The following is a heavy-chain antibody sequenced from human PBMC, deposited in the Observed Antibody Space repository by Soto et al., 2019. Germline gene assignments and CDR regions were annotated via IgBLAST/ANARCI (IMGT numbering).Heavy chain of an antibody. V-gene: IGHV4-59*02. CDR1: GDAVTNYF. J-gene: IGHJ4*02. CDR3: AKENCLYGGCYSFDY. Sequence: TMSLTCPVSGDAVTNYFLSWIRQPPGKGLEWIGHMYHGGRTNYSPSLKSRVTMSLDSSRNQFSLSLTSVTAADTAIYYCAKENCLYGGCYSFDYWGQGALVTVSS. CDR2: MYHGGRT. D-gene: IGHD2-15*01.